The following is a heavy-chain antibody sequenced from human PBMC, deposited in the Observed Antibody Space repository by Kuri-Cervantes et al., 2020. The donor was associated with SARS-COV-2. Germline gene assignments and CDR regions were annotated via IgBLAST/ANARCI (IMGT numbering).Heavy chain of an antibody. CDR2: ISGGST. CDR3: AREGYYDSSGNYAATGMDV. D-gene: IGHD3-22*01. CDR1: GFTFSSYS. J-gene: IGHJ6*03. V-gene: IGHV3-38-3*01. Sequence: GESLKISCAASGFTFSSYSMNWVRQAPGKGLEWVSSISGGSTYYADSRKGRFTISRDNSQSTLYLQMNSLRTEDTAVYYCAREGYYDSSGNYAATGMDVWGKGTTVTVSS.